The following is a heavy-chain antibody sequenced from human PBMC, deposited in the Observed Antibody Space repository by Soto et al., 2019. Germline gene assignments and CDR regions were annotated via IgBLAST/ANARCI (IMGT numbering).Heavy chain of an antibody. V-gene: IGHV1-18*01. CDR3: ARAPKGAAAGHLDY. D-gene: IGHD6-13*01. J-gene: IGHJ4*02. Sequence: QVQLVQSGAEVKKPGASVKVSCKASGYTFTSYGISWVRQAPGQGLEWMGWISAYNGNTNYAQKLQGRVTMTTGTXXSTAYMELRSLRSDDTAVYYCARAPKGAAAGHLDYWGQGTLVTVSS. CDR1: GYTFTSYG. CDR2: ISAYNGNT.